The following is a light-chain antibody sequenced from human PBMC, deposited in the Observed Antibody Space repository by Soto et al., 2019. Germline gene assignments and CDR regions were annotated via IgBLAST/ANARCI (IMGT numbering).Light chain of an antibody. J-gene: IGKJ2*01. V-gene: IGKV3-20*01. CDR2: GAS. CDR1: QSVSSNY. Sequence: DMGLKLCRGSMSLSQGERATLSCRASQSVSSNYLAWYQQKPGQAPRLLIYGASNRATGIPDRFSGSGSGTGFTLTISRLEPEDFAVYFCQQYGSSPPFTFGQGTK. CDR3: QQYGSSPPFT.